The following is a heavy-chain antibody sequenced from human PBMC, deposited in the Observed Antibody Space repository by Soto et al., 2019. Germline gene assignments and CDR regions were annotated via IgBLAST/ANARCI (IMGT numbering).Heavy chain of an antibody. CDR2: INPNSGNT. V-gene: IGHV1-8*02. CDR1: GYTFTGYY. Sequence: ASVKVSCKASGYTFTGYYMHWVRQAPGQGLEWMGWINPNSGNTGYAQKFQGRVTMTRNTSISTAYLELSSLRSEDTAMYYCARARSGYDLDFDYWGQGTLVTVSS. J-gene: IGHJ4*02. CDR3: ARARSGYDLDFDY. D-gene: IGHD5-12*01.